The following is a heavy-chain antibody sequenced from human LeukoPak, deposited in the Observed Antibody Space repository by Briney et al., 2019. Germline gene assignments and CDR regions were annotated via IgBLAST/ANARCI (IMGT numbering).Heavy chain of an antibody. CDR2: IYSGGST. CDR3: AELGITMVGGV. V-gene: IGHV3-53*01. D-gene: IGHD3-10*02. Sequence: GGSPGLSCAASWFTLRSKYNSWGPQAPGEGVEWVSVIYSGGSTYYADSVKGRFTISRDNSKNTLYLQMNSLRAEDTAVYYCAELGITMVGGVWGKGTTVTISS. CDR1: WFTLRSKY. J-gene: IGHJ6*04.